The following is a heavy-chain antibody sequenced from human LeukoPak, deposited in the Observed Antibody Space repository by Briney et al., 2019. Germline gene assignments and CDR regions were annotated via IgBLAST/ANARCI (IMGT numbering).Heavy chain of an antibody. CDR3: ARDGIVGSPLFKFDY. CDR1: GFTFSSYA. J-gene: IGHJ4*02. D-gene: IGHD1-26*01. V-gene: IGHV3-30-3*01. CDR2: ISFDGGNK. Sequence: GGSLRLSCAASGFTFSSYAMSWVRRGPGKGLEWVAIISFDGGNKYYADSVKGRFTISRDNSKNTLYLQMNSLRAEDTAVYYCARDGIVGSPLFKFDYWGQGTLVTVSS.